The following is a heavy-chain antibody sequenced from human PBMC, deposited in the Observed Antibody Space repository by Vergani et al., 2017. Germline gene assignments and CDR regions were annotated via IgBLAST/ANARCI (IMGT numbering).Heavy chain of an antibody. CDR3: AKRGNNSGYFDAFDI. J-gene: IGHJ3*02. CDR2: IGYDGRIK. D-gene: IGHD3-22*01. Sequence: QVQLVETGGGVVQPGGSLRLYCATSGFSFNTYGAHWVRQAPGKGLEWVAFIGYDGRIKYNVDSVKGRFTISRDTSKDTLFLHMSSLRGEDTAVYYCAKRGNNSGYFDAFDIWGQGTLVTVSS. V-gene: IGHV3-30*02. CDR1: GFSFNTYG.